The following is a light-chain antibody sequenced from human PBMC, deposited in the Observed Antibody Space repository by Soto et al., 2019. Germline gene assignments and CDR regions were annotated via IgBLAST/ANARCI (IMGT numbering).Light chain of an antibody. CDR3: AAWDDSLNGSV. CDR1: SSNIGRNT. J-gene: IGLJ1*01. V-gene: IGLV1-44*01. CDR2: SND. Sequence: QSALTQPPSASGTPGQRVTISCSGSSSNIGRNTVNWYQQFPGTAPKLLIYSNDQRPSGVPDRFSASKSGTSASLAISGLQSEDEADYYCAAWDDSLNGSVFGTGTKVT.